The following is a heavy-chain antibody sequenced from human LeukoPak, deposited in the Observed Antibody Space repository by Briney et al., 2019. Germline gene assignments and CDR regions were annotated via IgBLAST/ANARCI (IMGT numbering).Heavy chain of an antibody. J-gene: IGHJ5*02. CDR2: IKSQTDGGTT. Sequence: GGSLRLSFAASRFPFANAWMSWVRPAPGKGLEWVGRIKSQTDGGTTDYAAPVKGRFVISRDDSKTTLYLQMNRLKTEDTAVYYCAFSGYSGWFDPWGQGTLVTVSS. CDR1: RFPFANAW. D-gene: IGHD5-12*01. CDR3: AFSGYSGWFDP. V-gene: IGHV3-15*01.